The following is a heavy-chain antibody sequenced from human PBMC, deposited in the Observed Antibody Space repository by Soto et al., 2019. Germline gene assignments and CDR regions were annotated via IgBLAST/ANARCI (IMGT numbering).Heavy chain of an antibody. Sequence: ASVKVSCKASGYTFTGYYMHWVRQAPGQGLEWMGWINPNSGGTNYAQKFQGWVTMTRDTSISTAYMELSGLRSDDTAVYYCARRPQYSSGWYDRGIDAFDIWGQGTLVTVSS. J-gene: IGHJ3*02. CDR1: GYTFTGYY. V-gene: IGHV1-2*04. CDR2: INPNSGGT. CDR3: ARRPQYSSGWYDRGIDAFDI. D-gene: IGHD6-19*01.